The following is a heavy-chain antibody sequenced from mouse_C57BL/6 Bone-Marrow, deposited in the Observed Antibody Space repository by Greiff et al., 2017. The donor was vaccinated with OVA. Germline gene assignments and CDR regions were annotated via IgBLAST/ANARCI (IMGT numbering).Heavy chain of an antibody. CDR3: ARSRQYGSSPWYFDV. CDR2: INPSNGGT. Sequence: QVQLQQPGTELVKPGASVKLSCKASGYTFTSYGMHWVKQRPGQGLEWIGNINPSNGGTNYNEKFKSKATLTVDKSSSTAYMQLSILTSEDSAVYYCARSRQYGSSPWYFDVWGTGTTVTVSS. J-gene: IGHJ1*03. V-gene: IGHV1-53*01. CDR1: GYTFTSYG. D-gene: IGHD1-1*01.